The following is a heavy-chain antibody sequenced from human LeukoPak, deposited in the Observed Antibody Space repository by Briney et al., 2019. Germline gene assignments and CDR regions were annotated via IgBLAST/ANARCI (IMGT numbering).Heavy chain of an antibody. CDR1: GGSISSGSYY. CDR3: ARDKEGHNYVDYYYYMDV. J-gene: IGHJ6*03. D-gene: IGHD4-11*01. CDR2: IYTSGST. Sequence: SETLSLTCTVSGGSISSGSYYWSWIRQPAGKGLEWIGRIYTSGSTNYNPSLKSRVTISVDTSKNQFSLKLSSVTAADTAVYYCARDKEGHNYVDYYYYMDVWGKGTTVTVSS. V-gene: IGHV4-61*02.